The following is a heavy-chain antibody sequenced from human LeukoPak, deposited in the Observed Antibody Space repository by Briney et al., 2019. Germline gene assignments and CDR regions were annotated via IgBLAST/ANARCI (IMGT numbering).Heavy chain of an antibody. V-gene: IGHV3-9*01. CDR1: GFTFDDYA. CDR2: ISWNSGSI. J-gene: IGHJ6*02. Sequence: GGSLRLSCAASGFTFDDYAMHWVRQAPGKGLEWVSGISWNSGSIGYADSVKGRFTISRDNAKNSLYLQMNSLRAEDTALYYCAKWGSSWPDYYYYYGMDVWGQGPTVTVSS. D-gene: IGHD6-13*01. CDR3: AKWGSSWPDYYYYYGMDV.